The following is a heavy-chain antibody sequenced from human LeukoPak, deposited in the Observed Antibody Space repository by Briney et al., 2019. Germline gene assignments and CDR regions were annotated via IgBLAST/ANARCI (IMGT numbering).Heavy chain of an antibody. Sequence: ASVKVSCKASGYIFTGYYIHWLRQAPGQGLEWMGWINPNSGGFTLAQKFQGKVTVTSDTSISTAYMELSRLRSDDTAVYYCARGDTGYSGFDNYYYAMDVWGQGTTVTVSS. CDR1: GYIFTGYY. CDR2: INPNSGGF. CDR3: ARGDTGYSGFDNYYYAMDV. V-gene: IGHV1-2*02. J-gene: IGHJ6*02. D-gene: IGHD5-12*01.